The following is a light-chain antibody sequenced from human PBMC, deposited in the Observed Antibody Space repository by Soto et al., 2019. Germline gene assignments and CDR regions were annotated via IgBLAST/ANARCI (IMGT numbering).Light chain of an antibody. CDR3: QPYGSSPWT. V-gene: IGKV3-20*01. CDR2: GAS. J-gene: IGKJ1*01. CDR1: QSINSGY. Sequence: EIVLTQSPGTLSLSVGERATLSCRASQSINSGYLAWYQHKPGQAPTVLIYGASNRATGIPDRFSGSGSGTAFTLPISRLEPTDFAVYYCQPYGSSPWTFGQGTKGHIK.